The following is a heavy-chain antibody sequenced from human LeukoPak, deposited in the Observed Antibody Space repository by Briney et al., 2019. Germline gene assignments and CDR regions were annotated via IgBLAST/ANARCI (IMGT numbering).Heavy chain of an antibody. V-gene: IGHV3-11*01. CDR2: ISSSGSTI. CDR3: ARGQLDYYGSGTPGY. D-gene: IGHD3-10*01. J-gene: IGHJ4*02. Sequence: GGSLRLSCAASGFTFSDYYVSWIRQAPGKGLEWVSYISSSGSTIYYADSVKGRFTISRGNAKNSLYLQMNSLRAEDTAVYYCARGQLDYYGSGTPGYWGQGTLVTVSS. CDR1: GFTFSDYY.